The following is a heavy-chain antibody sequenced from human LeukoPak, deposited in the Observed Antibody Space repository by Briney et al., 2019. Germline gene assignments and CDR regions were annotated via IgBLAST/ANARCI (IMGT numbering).Heavy chain of an antibody. CDR2: IRYDGSNK. D-gene: IGHD7-27*01. CDR3: AKVSKLGIFGGGFDY. V-gene: IGHV3-30*02. CDR1: GFTFSSYG. Sequence: GGSLRLSCAASGFTFSSYGMHWVRQAPGKGLEWVAFIRYDGSNKYYADSVKGRFTISRDNSKNTLYLQMNSLRAENKDVYYCAKVSKLGIFGGGFDYWGQGTLVTVSS. J-gene: IGHJ4*02.